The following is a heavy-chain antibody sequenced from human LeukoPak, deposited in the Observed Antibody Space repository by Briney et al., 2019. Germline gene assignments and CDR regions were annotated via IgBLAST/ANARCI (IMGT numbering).Heavy chain of an antibody. CDR3: ARGPGLSYDFWSGLMVRGADDAFDI. Sequence: GGSLRLSCAASGFTFSSYAMHWVRQAPGKGLEWVAVISYDGSNKYYADSVKGRFTISRDNSKNTLYLQMNSLRAEDTAVYYCARGPGLSYDFWSGLMVRGADDAFDIWGQGTMVTVSS. V-gene: IGHV3-30*04. CDR2: ISYDGSNK. D-gene: IGHD3-3*01. J-gene: IGHJ3*02. CDR1: GFTFSSYA.